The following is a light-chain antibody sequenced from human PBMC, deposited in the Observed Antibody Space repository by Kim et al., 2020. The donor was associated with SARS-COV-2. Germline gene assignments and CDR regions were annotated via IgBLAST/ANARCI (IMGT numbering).Light chain of an antibody. CDR1: TSVSSSY. CDR2: GAS. CDR3: KQYGSSPPWT. J-gene: IGKJ1*01. Sequence: EIVLTQSPGTLSLSPGERATLSCRASTSVSSSYLAWYQQKPGQAPRLLIYGASSRATGIPDRFSGSGSGTDFTLTISRLGPEDFAVYYCKQYGSSPPWTFGQGTKVDIK. V-gene: IGKV3-20*01.